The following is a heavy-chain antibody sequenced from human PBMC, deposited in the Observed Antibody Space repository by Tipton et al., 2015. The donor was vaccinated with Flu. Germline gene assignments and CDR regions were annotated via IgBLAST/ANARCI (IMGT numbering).Heavy chain of an antibody. D-gene: IGHD6-19*01. CDR3: ARDGHYSSSNGALDY. Sequence: TLSLTCNVSGYSISTDYDWGWVRQPPEKGLEWIGSMHYNGATYYNPSLKSRVIMSLDTSRNQFSLKLTSVTAADTAVYYCARDGHYSSSNGALDYWGQGILVTVSS. J-gene: IGHJ4*02. CDR1: GYSISTDYD. CDR2: MHYNGAT. V-gene: IGHV4-38-2*02.